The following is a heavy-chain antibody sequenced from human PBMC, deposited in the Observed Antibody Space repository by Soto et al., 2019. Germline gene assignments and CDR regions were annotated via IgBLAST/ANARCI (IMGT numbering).Heavy chain of an antibody. V-gene: IGHV3-23*01. CDR3: ERDQDTVMVMYYGMAV. CDR2: ISGSGGST. D-gene: IGHD5-18*01. J-gene: IGHJ6*04. Sequence: GGSLRLSCAASGFTFSSYAMSWVRQAPGKGLEWVSAISGSGGSTYYADSVKGRFTISRDNSKNTLYLQMNSLRAEDTAVYYCERDQDTVMVMYYGMAVWGKGTRVTASX. CDR1: GFTFSSYA.